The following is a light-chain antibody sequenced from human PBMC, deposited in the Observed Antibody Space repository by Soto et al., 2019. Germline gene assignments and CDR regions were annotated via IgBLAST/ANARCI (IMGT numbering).Light chain of an antibody. CDR2: DAS. Sequence: DIQRTHSPSTLSASVGDRVFITCRASQIITTWLAWYQQKPGKAPKLLIYDASSLESGVPSRFSGSGSGKDFTLNITRLQPDDFATYYRQQYNDYWTFGQGTKVDIX. CDR1: QIITTW. J-gene: IGKJ1*01. V-gene: IGKV1-5*01. CDR3: QQYNDYWT.